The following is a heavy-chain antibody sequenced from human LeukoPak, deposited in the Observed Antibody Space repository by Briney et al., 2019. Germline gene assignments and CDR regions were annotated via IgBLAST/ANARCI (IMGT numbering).Heavy chain of an antibody. D-gene: IGHD6-6*01. CDR1: GFRFTGYS. Sequence: GGSLRLSCAASGFRFTGYSMSWVRQAPGKGLEWVAGLGRSGEYTYYADSVKGRFTISRDNSKNTLYLQMNSLRAEDTAVYYCARQGSIYYYYYYMDVWGKGTTVTVSS. CDR2: LGRSGEYT. V-gene: IGHV3-23*01. J-gene: IGHJ6*03. CDR3: ARQGSIYYYYYYMDV.